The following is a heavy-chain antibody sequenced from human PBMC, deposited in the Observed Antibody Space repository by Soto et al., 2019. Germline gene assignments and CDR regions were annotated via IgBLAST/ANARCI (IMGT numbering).Heavy chain of an antibody. Sequence: GGSLRLSCVDSGFTFSSFSGYWMSWVRQAPGKGLEWVANIKQDGSEMYYVDSVKGRFTISRDNTRNSLYLQMTSLRAEDTAVYYCTGDNNYGGYWVYWGQGTLVTVCS. V-gene: IGHV3-7*03. D-gene: IGHD2-21*01. J-gene: IGHJ1*01. CDR2: IKQDGSEM. CDR3: TGDNNYGGYWVY. CDR1: GFTFSSFSGYW.